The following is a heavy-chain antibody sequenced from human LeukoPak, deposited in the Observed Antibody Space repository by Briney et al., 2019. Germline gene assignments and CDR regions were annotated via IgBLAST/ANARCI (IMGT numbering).Heavy chain of an antibody. J-gene: IGHJ4*02. CDR2: IYDDGSRT. Sequence: PGGSLRLSCVASGFTFSSHWMHWVRQAPGKGLEWVSRIYDDGSRTNYAHSVKGRLTISRDNAKNTLYLYLHSLRVEDTAVYYCARGHSTGYYTDSWGQGDLVTVSS. D-gene: IGHD6-19*01. CDR3: ARGHSTGYYTDS. V-gene: IGHV3-74*01. CDR1: GFTFSSHW.